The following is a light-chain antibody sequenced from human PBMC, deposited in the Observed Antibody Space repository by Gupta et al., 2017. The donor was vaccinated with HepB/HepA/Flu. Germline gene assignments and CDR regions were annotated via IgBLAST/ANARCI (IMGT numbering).Light chain of an antibody. CDR1: SSDVGSFNR. CDR3: HSFTSGSNLLV. CDR2: EVS. Sequence: SALTQPPSVSGAPGQSVTIACTGTSSDVGSFNRVSWYQQPQGTAPILMIYEVSNRPSGVPDRFSGSKYGTTAALTIPGLQAEDEADYYCHSFTSGSNLLVFGGGTKLTVL. V-gene: IGLV2-18*02. J-gene: IGLJ2*01.